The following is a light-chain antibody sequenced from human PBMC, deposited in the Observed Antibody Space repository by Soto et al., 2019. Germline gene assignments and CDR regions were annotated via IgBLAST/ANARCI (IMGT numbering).Light chain of an antibody. CDR2: GSS. J-gene: IGLJ3*02. CDR3: QSYDSILSGVM. Sequence: QPVLTQPPSVSGAPGQRVTLACTGSSSNFGAGYDVHWYQQLPGTAPKLLIYGSSHRPSGVPARFSGSKSGTSASLAITGLQAEDEADYYGQSYDSILSGVMFGGGTKLTVL. V-gene: IGLV1-40*01. CDR1: SSNFGAGYD.